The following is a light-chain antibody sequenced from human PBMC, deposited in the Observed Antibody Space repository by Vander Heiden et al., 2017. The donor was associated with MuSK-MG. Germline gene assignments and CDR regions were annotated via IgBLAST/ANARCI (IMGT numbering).Light chain of an antibody. J-gene: IGKJ4*01. CDR1: ERVSSTY. CDR2: GAS. CDR3: QRYGRSPLT. Sequence: EFVLTHSPVILSLSPGPRPSLSCRATERVSSTYLAWYQQKPGQSPRLLMSGASSRATGTPDRFSGSGSGTDFTLTISGLEPEDFAGYYCQRYGRSPLTFGGGTKVE. V-gene: IGKV3-20*01.